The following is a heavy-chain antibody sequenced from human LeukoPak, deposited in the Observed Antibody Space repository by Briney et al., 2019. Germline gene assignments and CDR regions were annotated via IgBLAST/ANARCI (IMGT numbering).Heavy chain of an antibody. CDR2: INSDGSTT. D-gene: IGHD3-22*01. CDR3: ARGHHYYDSSAYYY. CDR1: GFTVSSNY. Sequence: GGSLRLSCAASGFTVSSNYMNWVRQAPGKGLVWVSRINSDGSTTSYAASVKGRFTISGDTAKNTLYLQMNSLRAEDTAVYYCARGHHYYDSSAYYYWGQGTLVTVSS. V-gene: IGHV3-74*01. J-gene: IGHJ4*02.